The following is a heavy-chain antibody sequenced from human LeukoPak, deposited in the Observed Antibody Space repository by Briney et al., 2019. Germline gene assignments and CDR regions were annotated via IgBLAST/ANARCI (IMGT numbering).Heavy chain of an antibody. CDR2: ISSSGSCI. J-gene: IGHJ4*02. V-gene: IGHV3-21*01. D-gene: IGHD4-17*01. CDR3: AREREGTTVDY. Sequence: NPGGSLRLSCAASGFTFSSYSMNWVRQAPGKGLEWVSSISSSGSCIYYADSVKGRFTISRDNAKNSLYLQMNSLRAEDTAVYYCAREREGTTVDYWGQGTLVTVSS. CDR1: GFTFSSYS.